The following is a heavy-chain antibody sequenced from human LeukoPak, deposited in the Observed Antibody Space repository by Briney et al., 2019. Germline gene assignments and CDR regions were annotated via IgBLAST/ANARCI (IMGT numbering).Heavy chain of an antibody. CDR1: GYKFNAYW. CDR2: IYPDDSDT. CDR3: ARLGRGAGLPDY. D-gene: IGHD6-13*01. V-gene: IGHV5-51*01. J-gene: IGHJ4*02. Sequence: GESLKISCKGSGYKFNAYWIAWVRQMPGKGLEWMGIIYPDDSDTRYSPSFQGQVTISADKSVSIAYLQWSSLKASDTAMYYCARLGRGAGLPDYWGQGTLVTVSS.